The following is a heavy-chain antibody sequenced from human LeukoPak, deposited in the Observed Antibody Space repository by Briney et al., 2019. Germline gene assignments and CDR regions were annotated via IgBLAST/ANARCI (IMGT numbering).Heavy chain of an antibody. CDR2: IYHSGST. J-gene: IGHJ6*02. CDR1: GGSISSSNW. Sequence: SETLSLTCAVSGGSISSSNWWSWVRQPPGKGLEWIGEIYHSGSTNYNPSLKSRVTISVDTSKNQFSLKLSSVTAADTAVYYCARATTHYYYGMDVWGQGTTVTVSS. D-gene: IGHD1-7*01. CDR3: ARATTHYYYGMDV. V-gene: IGHV4-4*02.